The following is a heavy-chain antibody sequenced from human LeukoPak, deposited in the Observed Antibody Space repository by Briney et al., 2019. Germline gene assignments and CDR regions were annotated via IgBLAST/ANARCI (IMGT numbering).Heavy chain of an antibody. CDR2: SDGGGSST. D-gene: IGHD3-22*01. Sequence: GGSLRLSCAASGFTFSNYWMHWVRQVPGKGLVWVSRSDGGGSSTSYADSVKGRFSISRNNAKSILYLQMNSLRAEDTAVYYCARGPGSSGGAYVGDYWGHGTLVTVSS. J-gene: IGHJ4*01. CDR1: GFTFSNYW. CDR3: ARGPGSSGGAYVGDY. V-gene: IGHV3-74*01.